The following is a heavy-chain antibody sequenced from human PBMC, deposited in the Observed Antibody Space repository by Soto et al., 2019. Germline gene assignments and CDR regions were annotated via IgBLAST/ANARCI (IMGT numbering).Heavy chain of an antibody. J-gene: IGHJ4*02. D-gene: IGHD1-26*01. CDR1: GFTFTSSA. CDR3: AAITQWELLSSWLDY. Sequence: SVKVSCKASGFTFTSSAVQWVRQARGQRLEWIGWIVVGSGNTNYAQKFQERVTITRDMSTSTAYMELSSLRSEDTAVYYCAAITQWELLSSWLDYWGQGTLVTVSS. V-gene: IGHV1-58*01. CDR2: IVVGSGNT.